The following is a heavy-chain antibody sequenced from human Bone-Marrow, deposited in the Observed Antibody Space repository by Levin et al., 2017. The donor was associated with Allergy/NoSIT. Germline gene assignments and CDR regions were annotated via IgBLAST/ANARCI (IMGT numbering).Heavy chain of an antibody. J-gene: IGHJ4*02. D-gene: IGHD3-22*01. CDR1: GFTFRNYA. CDR3: VRDQIPYGSSGYHWGNFDY. V-gene: IGHV3-30*04. CDR2: ISYDGKDT. Sequence: GGSLRLSCAASGFTFRNYAVHWVRHSLSKGLEWVAIISYDGKDTYYADSVKGRFTISRDNSKNSLYLQMNSLTPDDTALYYCVRDQIPYGSSGYHWGNFDYWGQGILVTVSS.